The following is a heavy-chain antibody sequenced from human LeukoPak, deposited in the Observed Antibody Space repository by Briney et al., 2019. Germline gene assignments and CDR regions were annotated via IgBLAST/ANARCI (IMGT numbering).Heavy chain of an antibody. V-gene: IGHV3-74*01. D-gene: IGHD6-13*01. Sequence: GGSLRLSCAASGFTFSSYWMHWVRQAPGKGLVWVSRINSDGSSTSYADSVKGRFTISRDNAKNTLYLQMNSLRAEGTAVYYCAILPSGYSSSWYYDAFDIWGQGTMVTVSS. CDR3: AILPSGYSSSWYYDAFDI. J-gene: IGHJ3*02. CDR2: INSDGSST. CDR1: GFTFSSYW.